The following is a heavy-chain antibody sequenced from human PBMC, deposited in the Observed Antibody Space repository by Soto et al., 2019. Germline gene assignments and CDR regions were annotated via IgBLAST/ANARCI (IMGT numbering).Heavy chain of an antibody. CDR3: AKETGVVVTATGGEYFQH. D-gene: IGHD2-21*02. CDR2: ISGSGGST. CDR1: GFTFSSYA. V-gene: IGHV3-23*01. J-gene: IGHJ1*01. Sequence: EVQLLESGGGLVQPGGSLRLSCAASGFTFSSYAMSWVRQAPGKGLEWVSAISGSGGSTYYADSVKGRFTISRDNSKNTLYLQMSCLSAEDTAVYYCAKETGVVVTATGGEYFQHWGQGTLVTVSS.